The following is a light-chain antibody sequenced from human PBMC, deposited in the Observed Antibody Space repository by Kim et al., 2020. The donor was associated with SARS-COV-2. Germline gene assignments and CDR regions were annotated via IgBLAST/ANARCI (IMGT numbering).Light chain of an antibody. J-gene: IGLJ1*01. Sequence: QSALTQPASVSGSPGQSITISCTGTSSDIGGYKYVSWYQQHPGKAPKLMTYDVSERPSGVANRSSGSKSGNTASLTISGLQAGDEADYYCSSYSGSSASYVFGTGTKVTVL. CDR1: SSDIGGYKY. CDR3: SSYSGSSASYV. CDR2: DVS. V-gene: IGLV2-14*01.